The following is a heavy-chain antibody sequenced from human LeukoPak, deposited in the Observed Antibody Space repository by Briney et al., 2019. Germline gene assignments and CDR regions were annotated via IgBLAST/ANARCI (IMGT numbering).Heavy chain of an antibody. J-gene: IGHJ6*03. CDR3: AREGRYFDWLKPAGYYYYYMDV. CDR1: GGSISSYY. CDR2: IYYSGST. Sequence: SETLSLTCTVSGGSISSYYWSWIRQPPGKGLEWIGYIYYSGSTNYNPSLKSRVTMSVDTSKNQFSLKLSSVTAADTAVYYCAREGRYFDWLKPAGYYYYYMDVWGKGTTVTISS. V-gene: IGHV4-59*12. D-gene: IGHD3-9*01.